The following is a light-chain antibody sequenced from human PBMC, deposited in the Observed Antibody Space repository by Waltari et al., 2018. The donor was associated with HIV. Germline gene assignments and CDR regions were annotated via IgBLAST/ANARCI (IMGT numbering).Light chain of an antibody. J-gene: IGLJ3*02. CDR2: RNN. CDR1: SSNIGSTS. Sequence: QSVLTQPPSASGTPGQRVTSSCSGSSSNIGSTSVYWYQQLPGTAPKLLIYRNNQRPSGVPDRFSGSKSGTSASLAISGLRSEDEADYYCAAWDDSLSGWVFGGGTKLTVL. CDR3: AAWDDSLSGWV. V-gene: IGLV1-47*01.